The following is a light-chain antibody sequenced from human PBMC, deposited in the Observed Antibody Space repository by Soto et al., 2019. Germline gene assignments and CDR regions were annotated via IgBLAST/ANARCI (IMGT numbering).Light chain of an antibody. V-gene: IGLV2-23*01. CDR1: SSDVGSYKF. J-gene: IGLJ1*01. CDR3: CSYAGSGNV. Sequence: QSALTQPASVSGSPGQSITISCTGTSSDVGSYKFVSWYQQHPGKAPKLMIYEGNERPSGVSNRFSGSKSGNTASLTISGLQAEDEADYYCCSYAGSGNVFGTGTKVTVL. CDR2: EGN.